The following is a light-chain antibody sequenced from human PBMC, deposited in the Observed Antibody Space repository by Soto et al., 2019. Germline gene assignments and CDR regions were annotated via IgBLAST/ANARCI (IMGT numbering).Light chain of an antibody. V-gene: IGLV1-40*01. J-gene: IGLJ2*01. Sequence: QSVLTQPPSVSGAPGQSVTISCTGSSSNIGAGYDVHWYQQLPGTAPKLLIYGNNNRPSGVPDRFSGSKSGTSASLGITGLQADDEADYYCQSYDSSLSGSVFGGGTKLTVL. CDR3: QSYDSSLSGSV. CDR1: SSNIGAGYD. CDR2: GNN.